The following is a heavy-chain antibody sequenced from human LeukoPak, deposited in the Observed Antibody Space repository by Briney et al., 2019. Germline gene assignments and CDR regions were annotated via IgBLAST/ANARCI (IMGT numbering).Heavy chain of an antibody. CDR3: ARESETSGWYDY. V-gene: IGHV3-43*02. D-gene: IGHD6-19*01. J-gene: IGHJ4*02. CDR1: GFIFDNYA. Sequence: GGSLRLSCAAPGFIFDNYAIHWVRQAPGKGLEWVSLISGDGGSTFYADSVRGRFTISRDNTRKSLSLQISSLRSEDTALYYCARESETSGWYDYWGQGTLVTVSS. CDR2: ISGDGGST.